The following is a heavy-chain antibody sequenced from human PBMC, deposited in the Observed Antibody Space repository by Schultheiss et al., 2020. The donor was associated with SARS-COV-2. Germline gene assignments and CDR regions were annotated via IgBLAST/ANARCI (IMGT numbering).Heavy chain of an antibody. J-gene: IGHJ5*02. CDR3: TRHSSGWNWFDP. V-gene: IGHV3-73*01. Sequence: GESLKISCAASGFTFSGSAMHWVRQASGKGLEWVGRIRSKANSYATAYAASVKGRFTISRDDSKNTAYLQMNSLKTEDTAVYYCTRHSSGWNWFDPWGQGTLVTVSS. CDR1: GFTFSGSA. CDR2: IRSKANSYAT. D-gene: IGHD6-19*01.